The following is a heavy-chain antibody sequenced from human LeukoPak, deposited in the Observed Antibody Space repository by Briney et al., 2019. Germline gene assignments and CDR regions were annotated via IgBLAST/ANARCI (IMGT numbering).Heavy chain of an antibody. CDR2: ISSSGSTI. V-gene: IGHV3-48*03. CDR3: AKDRSSPPYYYMDV. Sequence: GGSLRLSCAASGFTFSSYEMNWVRQAPGKGLEWVSYISSSGSTIYYADSVKGRFTISRDNSKNTLYLQMNSLRAEDTAVYYCAKDRSSPPYYYMDVWGKGTTVTVSS. CDR1: GFTFSSYE. J-gene: IGHJ6*03. D-gene: IGHD6-13*01.